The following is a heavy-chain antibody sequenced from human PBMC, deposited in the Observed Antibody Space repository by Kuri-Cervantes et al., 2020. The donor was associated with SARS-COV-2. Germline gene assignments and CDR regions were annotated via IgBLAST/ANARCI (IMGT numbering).Heavy chain of an antibody. V-gene: IGHV4-61*01. CDR1: GGSVSDRNSY. CDR2: IYYSGST. J-gene: IGHJ3*02. CDR3: ARDPAYYDSSGYYYGAFDI. D-gene: IGHD3-22*01. Sequence: SETLSLTCTVSGGSVSDRNSYWTWTRQPPGKGLEWIGYIYYSGSTNYNPPLKSRVTISVDTSKNQFSLKLSSVTAADTAVYYCARDPAYYDSSGYYYGAFDIWGQGTMVTVSS.